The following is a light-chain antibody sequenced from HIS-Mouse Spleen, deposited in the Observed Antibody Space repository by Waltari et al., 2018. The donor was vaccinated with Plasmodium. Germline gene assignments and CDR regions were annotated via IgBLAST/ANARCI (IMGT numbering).Light chain of an antibody. Sequence: QSVLTQPPSASGTPGQRVTISCSGSSSNIGSNYVYWYQQLPGTAPKLLIYRNNRRPSGVPARCSGSKSGTSASLAISGLRSEDEADYYCAAWDDSLSGPVFGGGTKLTVL. CDR2: RNN. CDR3: AAWDDSLSGPV. V-gene: IGLV1-47*01. J-gene: IGLJ2*01. CDR1: SSNIGSNY.